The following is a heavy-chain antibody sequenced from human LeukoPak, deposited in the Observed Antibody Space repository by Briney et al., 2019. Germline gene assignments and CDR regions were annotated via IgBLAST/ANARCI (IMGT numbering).Heavy chain of an antibody. CDR2: FDPEDGET. D-gene: IGHD3-10*01. V-gene: IGHV1-24*01. CDR3: ATDGGPRYAFDI. CDR1: GYTLTELS. Sequence: ASVKVSCKVSGYTLTELSMHWVRQAPGKGLEWMGGFDPEDGETIYAQKFQGRVTMTEDTSTDTAYMELSRLRSEDTAVYYCATDGGPRYAFDIWGQGTMVTVSS. J-gene: IGHJ3*02.